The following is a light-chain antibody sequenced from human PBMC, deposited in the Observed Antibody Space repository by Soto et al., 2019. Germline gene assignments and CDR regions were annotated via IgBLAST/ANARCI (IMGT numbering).Light chain of an antibody. V-gene: IGLV2-11*01. CDR2: DVT. Sequence: QSVLTQPRSVSGSPGQSVTISCTGTSSDVGGYNYVSWYQQHPGKAPKLMIYDVTKRPSGVPDRFSGSKSGNTASLTISGLQAEDEADYYCCSYVGSFQVVFGGGTQLTVL. CDR1: SSDVGGYNY. CDR3: CSYVGSFQVV. J-gene: IGLJ2*01.